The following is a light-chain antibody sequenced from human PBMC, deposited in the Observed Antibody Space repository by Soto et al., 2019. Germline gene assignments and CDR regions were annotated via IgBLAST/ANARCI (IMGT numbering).Light chain of an antibody. CDR2: EGS. CDR3: SSYAGDRDLI. CDR1: SSDVGRYNI. V-gene: IGLV2-23*01. Sequence: QSALTQPASVSGSPGQSITISCTGSSSDVGRYNIVSWYQQHPGKAPKLMIYEGSQRPSGVSDRFSGSKSGNTASLTISGLQAEEEADYYCSSYAGDRDLIFGGGTKLTVL. J-gene: IGLJ2*01.